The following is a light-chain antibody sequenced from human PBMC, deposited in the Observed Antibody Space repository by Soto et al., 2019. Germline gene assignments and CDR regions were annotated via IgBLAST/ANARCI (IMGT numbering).Light chain of an antibody. J-gene: IGLJ3*02. Sequence: QSALTQTASVSGSPGQSITISCTGTSSDVGGYNYVSWYQQHPGEAPKLMIYYVSNRPSGVSNRFSGSKSGNTASLTISGLQAEDEAEYYCSSYTSSSTWVFGGGTKLTVL. CDR1: SSDVGGYNY. V-gene: IGLV2-14*01. CDR2: YVS. CDR3: SSYTSSSTWV.